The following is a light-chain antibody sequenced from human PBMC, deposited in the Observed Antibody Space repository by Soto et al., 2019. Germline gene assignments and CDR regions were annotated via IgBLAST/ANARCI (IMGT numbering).Light chain of an antibody. CDR2: EVS. CDR1: SSDVGIYNL. V-gene: IGLV2-23*02. Sequence: QSALTQPASVSGSPGQSITFSCTGASSDVGIYNLVSWYQQHPGKAPKVMIYEVSKRPSGVSNRFSGSKSGNTAYLTISGLQADDEADYYCCSYAGSSTWVFGGGTKLTVL. CDR3: CSYAGSSTWV. J-gene: IGLJ3*02.